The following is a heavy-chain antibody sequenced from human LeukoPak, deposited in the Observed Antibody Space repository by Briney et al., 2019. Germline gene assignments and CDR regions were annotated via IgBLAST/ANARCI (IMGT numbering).Heavy chain of an antibody. D-gene: IGHD6-19*01. Sequence: SETLSLTCTVSGGSISSYYWSWIRQPPGNGLEWIGYIQNRGSTNYNPSLKSRVTLSVDTSKNQFSLKLTSVTAAETAVYYCARDRPGIAVAGDAFDIWGQGTMVPVSS. CDR1: GGSISSYY. V-gene: IGHV4-59*01. J-gene: IGHJ3*02. CDR3: ARDRPGIAVAGDAFDI. CDR2: IQNRGST.